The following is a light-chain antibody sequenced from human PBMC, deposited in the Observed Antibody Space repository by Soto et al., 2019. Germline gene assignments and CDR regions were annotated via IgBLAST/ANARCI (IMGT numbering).Light chain of an antibody. CDR1: QSISSY. V-gene: IGKV1-39*01. CDR3: QQSYSTPRLT. CDR2: AAS. J-gene: IGKJ4*01. Sequence: DIQMTQSPSSLSASVGDRVTITCRASQSISSYLNWYQQKPGKAPKLLIYAASSLQSGVPSRFSCSGSGKDFTLTISSLQPEDFATYYCQQSYSTPRLTFGGGTKVEIK.